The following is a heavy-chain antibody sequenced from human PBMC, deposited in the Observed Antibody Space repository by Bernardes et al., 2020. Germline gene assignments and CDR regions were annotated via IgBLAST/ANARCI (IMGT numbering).Heavy chain of an antibody. D-gene: IGHD6-13*01. CDR1: GFTVSSNY. CDR3: ARSRRSSSYWFDP. V-gene: IGHV3-53*01. CDR2: IYRGGRT. J-gene: IGHJ5*02. Sequence: GGSLRLSCAASGFTVSSNYMSWVRQAPGKGLAWVSVIYRGGRTYYADSVKGRFTISRDNSKNTLYLQMNSLRADDTAMYYCARSRRSSSYWFDPWGQGTRVTGSA.